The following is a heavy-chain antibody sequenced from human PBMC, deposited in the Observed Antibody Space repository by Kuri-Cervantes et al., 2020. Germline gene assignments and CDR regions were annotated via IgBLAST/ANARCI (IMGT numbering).Heavy chain of an antibody. CDR2: IYWDDDK. Sequence: SGTTLVKPTQTLTLTCTFSGFSLSTNGVAVGWIRQPPGKALEWLALIYWDDDKRYSPSLKSGLTITKDTSKNQVVLTMTNMDPVDTATYYCAHSIASSGTFDYWGQGILVTVSS. D-gene: IGHD6-13*01. J-gene: IGHJ4*02. CDR1: GFSLSTNGVA. V-gene: IGHV2-5*02. CDR3: AHSIASSGTFDY.